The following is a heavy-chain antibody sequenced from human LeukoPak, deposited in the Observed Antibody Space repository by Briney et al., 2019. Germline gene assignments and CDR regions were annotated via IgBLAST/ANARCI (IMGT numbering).Heavy chain of an antibody. CDR2: FDPEDGKT. CDR1: GGTFSSYA. CDR3: ATAGDAIDSVMIWDF. Sequence: ASVKVSCKASGGTFSSYAISWVRQAPGKGLEWMGGFDPEDGKTIYAQKFQGRVTMTEDTSTDTAYMELSSLRSEDTAVYYCATAGDAIDSVMIWDFWGQGTLVTVSS. V-gene: IGHV1-24*01. D-gene: IGHD3/OR15-3a*01. J-gene: IGHJ4*02.